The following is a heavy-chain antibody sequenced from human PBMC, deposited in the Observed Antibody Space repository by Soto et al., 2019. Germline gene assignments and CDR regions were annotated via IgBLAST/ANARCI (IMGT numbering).Heavy chain of an antibody. Sequence: ASVTVSCKAYGYTFTSYTMHWVRQAPGQRLEWKGWINAGNGNTKYSQKFQGRVTIKRDTSASTAYMELSSLISENTTVYYCARGGVADHYYYYGMDVWGQGTTVTVSS. J-gene: IGHJ6*02. CDR1: GYTFTSYT. D-gene: IGHD6-19*01. CDR2: INAGNGNT. CDR3: ARGGVADHYYYYGMDV. V-gene: IGHV1-3*01.